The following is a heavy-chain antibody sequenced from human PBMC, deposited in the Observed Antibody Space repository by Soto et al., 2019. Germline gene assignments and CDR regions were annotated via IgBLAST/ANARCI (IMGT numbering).Heavy chain of an antibody. CDR1: GFSLSTSGVG. CDR2: IYWDDDK. D-gene: IGHD4-4*01. CDR3: AHSPSEVYTGGMDV. V-gene: IGHV2-5*02. Sequence: QITLKESGPTLVKPTQTLTLTCTFSGFSLSTSGVGVGWIRQPPGKALEWLALIYWDDDKRYSPSLKSRLTIPKDTSKIQAFLTTTDMDPVDTATYYSAHSPSEVYTGGMDVWGQGTTVTVSS. J-gene: IGHJ6*02.